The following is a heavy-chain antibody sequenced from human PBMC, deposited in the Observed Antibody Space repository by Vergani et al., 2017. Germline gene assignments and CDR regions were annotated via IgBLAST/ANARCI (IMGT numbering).Heavy chain of an antibody. CDR2: IRYDGSNK. Sequence: QVQLVESGGGVVQPGESLRLSCETSGFIFSTYGMHWVRQAPGKGLQWVAFIRYDGSNKNYADSVRGRFTITRDNSKNTLYLQLKSPRPEDTALYFCAKDYPRAFAIDYWGQGTLVTVSS. CDR3: AKDYPRAFAIDY. V-gene: IGHV3-30*02. CDR1: GFIFSTYG. D-gene: IGHD2-21*01. J-gene: IGHJ4*02.